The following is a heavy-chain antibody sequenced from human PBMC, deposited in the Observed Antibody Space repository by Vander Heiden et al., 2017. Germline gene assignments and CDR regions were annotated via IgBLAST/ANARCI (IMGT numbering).Heavy chain of an antibody. CDR1: GFPFSRYE. J-gene: IGHJ6*02. D-gene: IGHD6-13*01. CDR2: ISTSGSMI. V-gene: IGHV3-48*03. Sequence: EVQLVESGGGLVEPGGSLRLSCADSGFPFSRYEMNWVRQATGKGLEWVSDISTSGSMIHYTDAVKGRFINSRDNDKNSLYLQMNSLRAEDTAVYYCAREVAAAGISYGLDVWGQGTTVTVSS. CDR3: AREVAAAGISYGLDV.